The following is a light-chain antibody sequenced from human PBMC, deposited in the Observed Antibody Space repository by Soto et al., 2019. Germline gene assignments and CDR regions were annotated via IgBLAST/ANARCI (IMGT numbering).Light chain of an antibody. CDR2: GAS. Sequence: DIQLTQSPSFLSASVGARVTITCRASQGIRHYLAWYQQKPGKAPSLLMYGASTLQSGVPSRFGGSGSGTEFTLTISSLQPEDVATYFCQQVYGHPPAFGPGTRLDIK. CDR1: QGIRHY. V-gene: IGKV1-9*01. CDR3: QQVYGHPPA. J-gene: IGKJ5*01.